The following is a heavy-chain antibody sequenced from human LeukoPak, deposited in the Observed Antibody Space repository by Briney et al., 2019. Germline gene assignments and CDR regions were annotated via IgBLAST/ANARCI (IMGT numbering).Heavy chain of an antibody. CDR1: GFTFDDYA. Sequence: GRSPRLSCAASGFTFDDYAMHWVRQAPGKGLEWVSGISWNSGSIGYADSVKGRFTISRDNAKNSLYLQMNSLRAEDTALYYCARDSSGWRDAFDIWGQGTMVTVSS. D-gene: IGHD6-19*01. CDR2: ISWNSGSI. V-gene: IGHV3-9*01. CDR3: ARDSSGWRDAFDI. J-gene: IGHJ3*02.